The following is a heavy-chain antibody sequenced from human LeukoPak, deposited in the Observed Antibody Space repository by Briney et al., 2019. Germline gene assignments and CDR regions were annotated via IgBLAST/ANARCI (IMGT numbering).Heavy chain of an antibody. Sequence: GGSLRLSCAASGFTFSSYGMHRVRQAPGKGLEWVAVISYDGSNKYYADSVKGRFTISRDNSKNTLYLQMNSLRAEDTAVYYCARDGADIVATLFDYWGQGTLVTVSS. V-gene: IGHV3-30*03. CDR2: ISYDGSNK. D-gene: IGHD5-12*01. CDR3: ARDGADIVATLFDY. J-gene: IGHJ4*02. CDR1: GFTFSSYG.